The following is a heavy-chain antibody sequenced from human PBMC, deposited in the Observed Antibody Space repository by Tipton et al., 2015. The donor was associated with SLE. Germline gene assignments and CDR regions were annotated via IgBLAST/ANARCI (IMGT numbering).Heavy chain of an antibody. CDR2: IYYSGST. D-gene: IGHD3-10*01. CDR3: ARASPTGEPRAGVHFDY. J-gene: IGHJ4*02. Sequence: TLSLTCTVSGGSISSYYWSWIRQPPGKGLEWIGYIYYSGSTNYNPSLKSRVTISVDTSKNQFSLKLSSVTAADTAVYCCARASPTGEPRAGVHFDYWGQGTLVTVSS. CDR1: GGSISSYY. V-gene: IGHV4-59*01.